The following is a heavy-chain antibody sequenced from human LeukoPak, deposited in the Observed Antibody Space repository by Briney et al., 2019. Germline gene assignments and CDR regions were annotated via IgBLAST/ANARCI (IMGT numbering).Heavy chain of an antibody. Sequence: GGSLSLSCAASGFIFSDYYMSWIRQAPGKGREWVSYISSSGSTIYYADSVKSRFTISRDNDKNSLYLQMHSLRAEDTAVYYCAELGITMVGGVWGKGTTVTISS. CDR1: GFIFSDYY. D-gene: IGHD3-10*02. CDR2: ISSSGSTI. V-gene: IGHV3-11*04. CDR3: AELGITMVGGV. J-gene: IGHJ6*04.